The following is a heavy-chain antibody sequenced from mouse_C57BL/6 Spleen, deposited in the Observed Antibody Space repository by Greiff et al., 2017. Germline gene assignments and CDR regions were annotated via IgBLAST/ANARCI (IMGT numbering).Heavy chain of an antibody. D-gene: IGHD1-1*01. J-gene: IGHJ3*01. CDR3: AKDDYGSGFAY. CDR2: INPNNGGT. V-gene: IGHV1-26*01. Sequence: VQLQQSGPELVKPGASVKISGKASGYTFTDYYMNWVKQSHGKSLEWIGDINPNNGGTSYNQKFKGKATLTVDKSSSTAYMELRSLTSEDSAVYYCAKDDYGSGFAYWGQGTLVTVSA. CDR1: GYTFTDYY.